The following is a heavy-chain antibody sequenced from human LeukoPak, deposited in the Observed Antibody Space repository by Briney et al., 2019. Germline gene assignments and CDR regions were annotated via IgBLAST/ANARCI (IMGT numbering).Heavy chain of an antibody. V-gene: IGHV3-11*01. CDR2: ISSSGSTT. CDR3: ASSYCGGNCLVS. J-gene: IGHJ5*02. D-gene: IGHD2-21*02. Sequence: AGGSLRLSCAASGFTFSDYYMSWIRQAPGRGLESVSYISSSGSTTYYTDSVKGLFTISRDNAKNSLYLQMNSLRPEDTAVYYCASSYCGGNCLVSWGQGTLVTVSS. CDR1: GFTFSDYY.